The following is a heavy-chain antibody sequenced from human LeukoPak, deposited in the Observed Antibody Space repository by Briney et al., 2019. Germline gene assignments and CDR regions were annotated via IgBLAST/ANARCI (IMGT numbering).Heavy chain of an antibody. CDR2: ISGYNGNT. CDR3: ARVGLVDNEYGFYFYMDV. D-gene: IGHD3/OR15-3a*01. V-gene: IGHV1-18*01. CDR1: RYTFSDYG. Sequence: AAVQVSCKPSRYTFSDYGITWVRRAPGQGIEWMGWISGYNGNTNYAETLQGRVTMTIYTSTSTGFMDLRSLRSDDTAVYYCARVGLVDNEYGFYFYMDVWGKGTTVIVSS. J-gene: IGHJ6*03.